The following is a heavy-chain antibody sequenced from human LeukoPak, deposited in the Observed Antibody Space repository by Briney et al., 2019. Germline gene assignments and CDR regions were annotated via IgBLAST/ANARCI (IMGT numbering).Heavy chain of an antibody. CDR3: ARVRGGIAAAGTGAFDI. J-gene: IGHJ3*02. Sequence: PSQTLSLTCSVSGGSTGGGDYSISSGGYYWSWVRQPPGKGLEWIGHIHQRGSIYYNPSLKSRVTISVDTSKNQFSLKLSSVTAADTAVYYCARVRGGIAAAGTGAFDIWGQGTMVTVSS. CDR1: GGSTGGGDYSISSGGYY. CDR2: IHQRGSI. D-gene: IGHD6-13*01. V-gene: IGHV4-30-2*01.